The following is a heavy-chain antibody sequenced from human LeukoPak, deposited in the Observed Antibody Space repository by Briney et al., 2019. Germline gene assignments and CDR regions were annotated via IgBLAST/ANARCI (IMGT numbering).Heavy chain of an antibody. J-gene: IGHJ4*02. CDR1: GSSISSGGYS. CDR3: ARHMTTYYDILTAPMSVGFDY. Sequence: PSETLSLTCAVSGSSISSGGYSWSWIRQPPGNGLEWIGYIYYTGSTYYNPSLKSRVTISVDTSKNQFSLKLSSVTAADTAVYYCARHMTTYYDILTAPMSVGFDYWGQGTLATVSS. D-gene: IGHD3-9*01. V-gene: IGHV4-30-2*03. CDR2: IYYTGST.